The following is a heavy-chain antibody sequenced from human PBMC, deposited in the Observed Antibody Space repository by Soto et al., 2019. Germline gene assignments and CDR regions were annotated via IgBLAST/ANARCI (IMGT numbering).Heavy chain of an antibody. J-gene: IGHJ6*02. CDR1: GGTFSDFA. CDR2: IVPRFGSP. D-gene: IGHD3-16*01. Sequence: QVQLVQSGAEMRKPGSSLRVSCKASGGTFSDFAFSWVRQAPGQGLEWMGGIVPRFGSPNYAQKFGGRVANSADTPHTTGQFEVGRLGVGDRARYLCATSRVQLRLGKYSFNGMDVWGQWTTITVSS. V-gene: IGHV1-69*06. CDR3: ATSRVQLRLGKYSFNGMDV.